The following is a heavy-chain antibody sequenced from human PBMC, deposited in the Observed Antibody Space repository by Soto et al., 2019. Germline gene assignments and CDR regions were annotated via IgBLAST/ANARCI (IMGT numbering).Heavy chain of an antibody. CDR1: GFMFSTSW. D-gene: IGHD3-22*01. CDR2: IKQDGSEE. J-gene: IGHJ4*02. Sequence: EVQLVESGGGLVQPGGSLRLSCVASGFMFSTSWMNWIRQAPGKGLEWVADIKQDGSEEYYADTVKGRFTISRDNAKNSLTLQMNSLRAEDTDVYYCARGDYLDRRFDSWGQGTLVTVSS. V-gene: IGHV3-7*03. CDR3: ARGDYLDRRFDS.